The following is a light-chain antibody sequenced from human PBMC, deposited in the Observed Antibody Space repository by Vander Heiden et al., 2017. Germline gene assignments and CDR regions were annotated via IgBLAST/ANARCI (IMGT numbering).Light chain of an antibody. J-gene: IGKJ2*01. CDR3: QQYKSYPS. CDR2: KAS. CDR1: QSISSW. V-gene: IGKV1-5*03. Sequence: DIQMTQSPSTLSASVGDRVTITCRAGQSISSWLAWYQHKPGKAPKILIYKASSLESGVPSRFSGSGSGTEFTLTISGLQPDDVATYYRQQYKSYPSFGQGTKLEIK.